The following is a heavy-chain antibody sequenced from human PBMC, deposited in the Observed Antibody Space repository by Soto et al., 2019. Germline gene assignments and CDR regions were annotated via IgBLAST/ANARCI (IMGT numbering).Heavy chain of an antibody. Sequence: QLQLQESGPGLVRPSETLSLTCTVSGGSMSTTGSYWGWVRQPPGKGLEWIGSIYYSGDTFDSPSLSSRVTTSVDTSTKQFSLRLSSVTAADTAVYSCARHFMTTVTEYYFDSWGQGTLVTVSS. J-gene: IGHJ4*02. CDR1: GGSMSTTGSY. CDR3: ARHFMTTVTEYYFDS. CDR2: IYYSGDT. V-gene: IGHV4-39*01. D-gene: IGHD4-17*01.